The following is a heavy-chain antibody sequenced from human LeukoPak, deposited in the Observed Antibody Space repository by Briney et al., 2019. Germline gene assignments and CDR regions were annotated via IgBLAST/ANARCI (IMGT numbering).Heavy chain of an antibody. CDR1: GGTFSSYA. J-gene: IGHJ3*02. D-gene: IGHD5-12*01. V-gene: IGHV1-69*04. CDR3: ARVLPSQGYDWAFDI. CDR2: IIPILGIA. Sequence: SVKVSCKASGGTFSSYAISWVRQAPGQGLEWMGRIIPILGIANYAQKFQGRVTITADKSTSTAYMELSSLRSEDTAVYYCARVLPSQGYDWAFDIWGHGTMVTVSS.